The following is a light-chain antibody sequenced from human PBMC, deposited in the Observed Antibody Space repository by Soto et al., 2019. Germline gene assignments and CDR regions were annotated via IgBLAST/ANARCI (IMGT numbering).Light chain of an antibody. Sequence: QTVVTQEPSVTVSPGGTVTLTCGSNTGPVTSGHYPYWLQQKPGQAPTTLIYDTDNKNSWTPARFAGSILGGKAVLTLSGAQPEDEADYYCLLSYSGTRVLFGAGTQLTVL. CDR1: TGPVTSGHY. CDR3: LLSYSGTRVL. J-gene: IGLJ7*01. CDR2: DTD. V-gene: IGLV7-46*01.